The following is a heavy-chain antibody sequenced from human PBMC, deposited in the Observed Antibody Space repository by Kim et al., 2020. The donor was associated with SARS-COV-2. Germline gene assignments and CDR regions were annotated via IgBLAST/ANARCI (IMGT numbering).Heavy chain of an antibody. D-gene: IGHD6-13*01. CDR2: IDPSDSYT. V-gene: IGHV5-10-1*01. CDR3: ARHLKSGTMRFAAAGPWFDP. J-gene: IGHJ5*02. Sequence: GESLKISCKGSGYSFTSYWISWVRQMPGKGLEWMGRIDPSDSYTNYSPSFQGHVTISADKSISTAYLQWSSLKASDTAMYYCARHLKSGTMRFAAAGPWFDPWGQGTLVTVSS. CDR1: GYSFTSYW.